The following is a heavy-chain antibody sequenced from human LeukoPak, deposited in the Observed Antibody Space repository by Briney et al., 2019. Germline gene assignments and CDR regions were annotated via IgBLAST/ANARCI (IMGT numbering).Heavy chain of an antibody. Sequence: SETLSLTCAVYGGSFSGYYWSWIRQPPGKGLEWIGEINHSGSTNYNPSLKSRVTISVDTSKNQFSLKLSSVAAADTAVYYCAGRGKKDSSGYSGLSYWGQGTLVTVSS. CDR1: GGSFSGYY. CDR3: AGRGKKDSSGYSGLSY. V-gene: IGHV4-34*01. J-gene: IGHJ4*02. CDR2: INHSGST. D-gene: IGHD3-22*01.